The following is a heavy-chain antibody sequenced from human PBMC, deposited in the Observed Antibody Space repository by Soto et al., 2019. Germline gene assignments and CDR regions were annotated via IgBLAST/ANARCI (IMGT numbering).Heavy chain of an antibody. CDR3: AKATTNGGWFNPFDS. D-gene: IGHD6-19*01. CDR1: GFSFSTYN. J-gene: IGHJ4*02. V-gene: IGHV3-23*01. CDR2: LSGSGTST. Sequence: GGSLRLSCAASGFSFSTYNMNWVRQAPGKGLEWVSGLSGSGTSTYYADSVKGRFTISRDNSRDTLFLQMNSLTADDTAVYYCAKATTNGGWFNPFDSWGQGALVTVSS.